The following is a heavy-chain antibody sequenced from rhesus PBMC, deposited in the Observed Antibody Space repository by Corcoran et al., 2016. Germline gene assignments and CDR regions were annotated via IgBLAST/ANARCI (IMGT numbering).Heavy chain of an antibody. CDR2: ISGSVPTT. V-gene: IGHV4S2*01. CDR1: GASVSGTY. CDR3: ARARIATDFDC. J-gene: IGHJ4*01. Sequence: QGQLQESGPGLVKPSETLSLTCAVSGASVSGTYWTWLRQAPGKGREWIGRISGSVPTTDYHPSLRSGVSISMGTSMNQLSLKLACVTAADTAIYYCARARIATDFDCWGQGLLVTVSS. D-gene: IGHD5-36*01.